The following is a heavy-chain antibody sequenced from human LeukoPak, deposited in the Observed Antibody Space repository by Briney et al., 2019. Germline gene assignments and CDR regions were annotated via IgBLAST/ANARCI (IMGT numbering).Heavy chain of an antibody. CDR2: IYYSGST. J-gene: IGHJ2*01. V-gene: IGHV4-39*07. D-gene: IGHD6-13*01. CDR1: GGSINSSSYY. CDR3: ATRYSSSWYWYFDL. Sequence: PSETLSLTCTVSGGSINSSSYYWGWIRQPPGKGLEWIGSIYYSGSTYYNPSLKSRVTISVDTSKNQFSLKLSSVTAADTAVYYCATRYSSSWYWYFDLWGRGTLVTVSS.